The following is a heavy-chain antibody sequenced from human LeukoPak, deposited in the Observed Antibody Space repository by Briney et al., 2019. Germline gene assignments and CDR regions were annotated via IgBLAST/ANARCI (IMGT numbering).Heavy chain of an antibody. V-gene: IGHV3-21*01. D-gene: IGHD3-9*01. CDR3: AGDSESVLRYCVWLLSPFDP. J-gene: IGHJ5*02. CDR1: GFTFSSYS. CDR2: ISNSSSYI. Sequence: PGGSLRLSCAASGFTFSSYSMNWVRQAPGKGREWGSSISNSSSYIYYADPVKGRFTISRDNAKNSLYSKMNSLMAENTAVYYCAGDSESVLRYCVWLLSPFDPWGQGTLVTVSS.